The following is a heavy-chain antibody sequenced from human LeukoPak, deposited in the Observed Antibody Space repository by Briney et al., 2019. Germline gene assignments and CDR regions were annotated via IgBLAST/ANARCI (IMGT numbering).Heavy chain of an antibody. CDR2: ISLSGGST. D-gene: IGHD3-10*01. CDR3: ARDNSVPDEALWFNP. CDR1: GYTFTSKY. J-gene: IGHJ5*02. Sequence: ASVKVSCKASGYTFTSKYMHWGRQAPGQGREWMGGISLSGGSTTYAQKLHGRVTMTRDKTTSTDYLELSSLRSEDTAVYFCARDNSVPDEALWFNPWGQGTLVTVSS. V-gene: IGHV1-46*01.